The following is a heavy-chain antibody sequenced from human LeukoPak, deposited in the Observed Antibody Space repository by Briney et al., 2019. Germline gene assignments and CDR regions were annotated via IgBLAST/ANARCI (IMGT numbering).Heavy chain of an antibody. J-gene: IGHJ5*02. CDR1: GFTVSSDY. V-gene: IGHV3-66*01. CDR3: ARAEGRRSRGNWFDP. CDR2: LYSGGST. Sequence: PGGSLRLSCAASGFTVSSDYMSWVRQAPGKGLEWVSILYSGGSTYYGDSVEGRFTISRDNSKNTLYLQMNSLRAEDTAVYYCARAEGRRSRGNWFDPWGQGTLVTVSS. D-gene: IGHD3-10*01.